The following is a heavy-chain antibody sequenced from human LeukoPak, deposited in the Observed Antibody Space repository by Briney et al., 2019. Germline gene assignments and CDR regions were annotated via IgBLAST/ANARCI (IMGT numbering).Heavy chain of an antibody. V-gene: IGHV1-2*02. CDR2: INPNSGGT. CDR3: AIYDILTGDKDAFDI. D-gene: IGHD3-9*01. CDR1: GYTFTSYG. Sequence: GASVKVSCKASGYTFTSYGISWVRQAPGQGLEWMGWINPNSGGTNYAQKFQGRVTMTRDTSISTAYMELSRLRSDDTAVYYCAIYDILTGDKDAFDIWGQGTMVTVSS. J-gene: IGHJ3*02.